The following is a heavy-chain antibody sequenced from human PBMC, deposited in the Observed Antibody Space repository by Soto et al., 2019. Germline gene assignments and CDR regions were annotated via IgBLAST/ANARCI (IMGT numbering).Heavy chain of an antibody. CDR3: ARVPTGKYGVWNY. Sequence: EEQLVESGGGLVQPGGSLRLSCAASGFTFSSYWMHWVRQAPGKGLVWVSRINPGGSITAYADSVKGRFTISRDNAKNKLYLKMNSLRGDDTAVYYCARVPTGKYGVWNYWGQGTLVTVSS. D-gene: IGHD2-8*01. CDR2: INPGGSIT. J-gene: IGHJ4*02. CDR1: GFTFSSYW. V-gene: IGHV3-74*01.